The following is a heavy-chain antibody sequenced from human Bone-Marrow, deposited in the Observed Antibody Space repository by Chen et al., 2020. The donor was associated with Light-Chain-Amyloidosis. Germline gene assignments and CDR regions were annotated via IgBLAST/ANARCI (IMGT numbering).Heavy chain of an antibody. Sequence: EVQLVESGGGLVKPGGSLRLSCAASGFTFSSHTMNWVRQAPGKGLEWVSSISSSSNYIYYADSVKGRITISRDNAKNSRYLQMNSLRAEDTAVYYCARQYGGDYFDYWGQGTLVTVSS. V-gene: IGHV3-21*01. CDR1: GFTFSSHT. J-gene: IGHJ4*01. CDR3: ARQYGGDYFDY. CDR2: ISSSSNYI. D-gene: IGHD2-2*01.